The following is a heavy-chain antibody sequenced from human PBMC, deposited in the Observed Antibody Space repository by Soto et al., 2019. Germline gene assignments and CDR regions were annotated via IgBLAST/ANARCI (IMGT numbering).Heavy chain of an antibody. J-gene: IGHJ5*02. CDR3: ARVGISDNENDNWFDP. CDR1: GGSISTSNW. D-gene: IGHD1-1*01. CDR2: IYHTGSI. Sequence: QVQLQESGPGLVKPSGTLSLTCAVSGGSISTSNWWSWVRQTPGKRLEWIGQIYHTGSINYTPSLSSRLTISVDKSKNQFSLTLRYVTAADTAVYYCARVGISDNENDNWFDPWGQGTLVTVSS. V-gene: IGHV4-4*02.